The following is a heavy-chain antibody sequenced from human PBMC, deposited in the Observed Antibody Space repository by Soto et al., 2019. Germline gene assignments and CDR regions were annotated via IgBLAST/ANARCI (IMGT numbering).Heavy chain of an antibody. Sequence: EVQVVESGGGLVQPGRSLRLSCAASGFSFDDYAMHWVRQAPGKGLEWVSGISWNSGTIGYADSVKGRFTISRDNAKNSLYLKMNSLRAEDTAVYYCAKSTGGTANGMGVWGQGTTVTVSS. CDR2: ISWNSGTI. CDR3: AKSTGGTANGMGV. J-gene: IGHJ6*02. D-gene: IGHD2-8*02. CDR1: GFSFDDYA. V-gene: IGHV3-9*01.